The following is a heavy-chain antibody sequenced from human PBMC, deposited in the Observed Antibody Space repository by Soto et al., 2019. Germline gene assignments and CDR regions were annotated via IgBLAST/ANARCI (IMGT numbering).Heavy chain of an antibody. J-gene: IGHJ3*02. V-gene: IGHV1-2*04. CDR2: INPNSGGT. Sequence: ASVKVSCKASGYTFTGYYMHWVRQAPGQGLEWMGWINPNSGGTNYAQKNQSWVTMTRDTSISTAYLELSRLSSDDTAVYYCARAPELGGGYDYGDSDDAFDIWGQGTMVTVSS. D-gene: IGHD4-17*01. CDR3: ARAPELGGGYDYGDSDDAFDI. CDR1: GYTFTGYY.